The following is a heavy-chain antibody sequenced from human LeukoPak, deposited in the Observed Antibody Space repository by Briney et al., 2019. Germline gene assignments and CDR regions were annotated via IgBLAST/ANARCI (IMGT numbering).Heavy chain of an antibody. D-gene: IGHD3-16*02. CDR3: ARTRREMITFGGVIAYYFDY. CDR1: GVSISSYY. J-gene: IGHJ4*02. Sequence: SETLSLTCTVSGVSISSYYWTWIRQPPGGGLEWIGYIYYSGSTNYNPSLKSRVTISVDTSKNQFSLKLSSVTAADTAVYYCARTRREMITFGGVIAYYFDYWGQGTLVTVSS. CDR2: IYYSGST. V-gene: IGHV4-59*01.